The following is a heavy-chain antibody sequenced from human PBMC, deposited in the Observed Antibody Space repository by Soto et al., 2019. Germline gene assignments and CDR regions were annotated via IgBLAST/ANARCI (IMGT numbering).Heavy chain of an antibody. D-gene: IGHD2-2*02. CDR3: ARSQPTRARYQLLYDYHYGMDV. J-gene: IGHJ6*02. CDR1: GGTFSSYA. CDR2: IIPIFGTA. V-gene: IGHV1-69*13. Sequence: SVKVSCKASGGTFSSYAISWVRQAPGQGLEWMGGIIPIFGTANYAQKFQARVTITAYESTSTAYMELSSLRSEDTAVYYCARSQPTRARYQLLYDYHYGMDVWGQGTTVTVSS.